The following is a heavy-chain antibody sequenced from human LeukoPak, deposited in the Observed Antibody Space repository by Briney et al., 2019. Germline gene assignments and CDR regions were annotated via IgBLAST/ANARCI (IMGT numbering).Heavy chain of an antibody. CDR1: GFTFSGSA. D-gene: IGHD3-22*01. J-gene: IGHJ4*02. CDR3: TGDNFDSSVKFDY. Sequence: PGGSLKLSCVVSGFTFSGSAVHWVRQASGKGLEWVGRIRSKAINYATAYAASVKGRFTISRDDSKNTAYLQMNSLKTEDTAVYYCTGDNFDSSVKFDYWGQGTLVTVSS. V-gene: IGHV3-73*01. CDR2: IRSKAINYAT.